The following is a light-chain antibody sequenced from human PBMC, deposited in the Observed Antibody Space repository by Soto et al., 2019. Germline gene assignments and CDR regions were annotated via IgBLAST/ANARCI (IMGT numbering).Light chain of an antibody. Sequence: EIVLTQSPGTLSLSPGERATLSCRASQSVTNNFLAWYQQKPGQAPRLLIYGASSMATGIPDRFSGSGSGTDFNLTISGLEPEYFAVYFCQQYCDSKPFGQGTNVEIK. V-gene: IGKV3-20*01. J-gene: IGKJ1*01. CDR2: GAS. CDR3: QQYCDSKP. CDR1: QSVTNNF.